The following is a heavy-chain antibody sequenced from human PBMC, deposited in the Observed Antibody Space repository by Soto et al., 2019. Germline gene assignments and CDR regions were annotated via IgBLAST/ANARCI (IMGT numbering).Heavy chain of an antibody. CDR2: ISYTGDT. CDR3: ARIVVGATVDL. Sequence: PSETLSLTCSVSSDSVSSDRYFWTWIRQPPGKGLEWIAYISYTGDTNYNPSLKSRVTISVDTSRNQFSLTLTSVTAADTAVYFCARIVVGATVDLWGQGSLVTVPS. D-gene: IGHD1-26*01. CDR1: SDSVSSDRYF. J-gene: IGHJ5*02. V-gene: IGHV4-61*01.